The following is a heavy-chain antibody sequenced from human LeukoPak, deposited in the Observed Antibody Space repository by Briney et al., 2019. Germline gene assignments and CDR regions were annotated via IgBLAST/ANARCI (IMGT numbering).Heavy chain of an antibody. J-gene: IGHJ4*02. V-gene: IGHV3-74*01. CDR1: GFTFSSHL. CDR3: ARNRGWLQFDY. D-gene: IGHD5-12*01. CDR2: ISSDGTYT. Sequence: GGSLRLSCAASGFTFSSHLMHWVRQAPGKGLVWVSRISSDGTYTNYADSVRGRFTISRDNAKNTLYLQMDSLRAEDTAVYYCARNRGWLQFDYWGQGTLVTVSS.